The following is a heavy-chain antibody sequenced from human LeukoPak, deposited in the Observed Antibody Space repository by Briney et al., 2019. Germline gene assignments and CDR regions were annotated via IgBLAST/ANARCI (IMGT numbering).Heavy chain of an antibody. CDR1: GYTFTSYG. CDR2: ISAYNGNT. Sequence: ASVKVSCKASGYTFTSYGISWVRQAPGQGLEWMGWISAYNGNTNYARKLQGRVTMTTDTSTSTAYMELRSLRSDDTAVYYCARGRGYCSGGSCYSFWHFDYWGQGTLVTVSS. V-gene: IGHV1-18*01. J-gene: IGHJ4*02. D-gene: IGHD2-15*01. CDR3: ARGRGYCSGGSCYSFWHFDY.